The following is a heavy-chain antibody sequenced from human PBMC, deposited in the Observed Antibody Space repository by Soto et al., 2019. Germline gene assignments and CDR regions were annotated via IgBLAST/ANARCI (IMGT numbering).Heavy chain of an antibody. CDR1: GYSISSGYY. J-gene: IGHJ4*02. V-gene: IGHV4-38-2*01. CDR2: IYHSGST. Sequence: PSETLSLTCAVSGYSISSGYYWGWIRQPPGKGLEWIGSIYHSGSTYYNPSLKSRVTISVDTSKNQFSLKVSSVTAADTAVYYCARVASSSSDWGQGNLVTVSS. CDR3: ARVASSSSD. D-gene: IGHD6-6*01.